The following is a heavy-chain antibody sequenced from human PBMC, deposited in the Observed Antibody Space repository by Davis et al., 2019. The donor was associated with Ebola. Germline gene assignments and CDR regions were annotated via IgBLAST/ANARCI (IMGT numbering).Heavy chain of an antibody. J-gene: IGHJ3*02. CDR3: VNDRRCSYAFDI. V-gene: IGHV3-64D*06. Sequence: GESLKISCSASGFTFNNYAMHWVRQAPGRGLDFVSGINDNGGTTHYADSVKGRFTISRDDSRSTVYLQMSSLTVEDTALYYCVNDRRCSYAFDILGQGTMVTVSS. CDR2: INDNGGTT. CDR1: GFTFNNYA. D-gene: IGHD2-15*01.